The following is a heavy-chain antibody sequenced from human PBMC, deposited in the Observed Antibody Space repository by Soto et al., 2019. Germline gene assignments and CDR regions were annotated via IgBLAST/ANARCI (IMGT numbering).Heavy chain of an antibody. V-gene: IGHV4-31*03. CDR3: ARGNNYYGRGSKTWSDP. D-gene: IGHD3-10*01. Sequence: PSETLSLTCTVSGGSISSGGYYWSWIRQHPGKGLEWIGYIYYSGSTYYNPSLKSRVTISVDTSKNQFSLKLSSVTAADTAVYYCARGNNYYGRGSKTWSDPWGQGTLVTVSS. J-gene: IGHJ5*02. CDR1: GGSISSGGYY. CDR2: IYYSGST.